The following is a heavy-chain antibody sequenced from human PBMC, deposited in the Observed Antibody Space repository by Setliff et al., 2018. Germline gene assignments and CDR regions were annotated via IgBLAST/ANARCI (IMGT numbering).Heavy chain of an antibody. V-gene: IGHV3-23*01. J-gene: IGHJ4*02. D-gene: IGHD6-19*01. CDR2: ISGDSVSI. Sequence: PGGSLRLSCAASGFTFSTYSMSWARQAPGKGLEWVSAISGDSVSIYYADSVRGRFTISRDNSKNTLYLQMNNLRDEDTAVYHCATRAFDSGCYAGLESWGQGTPVTVSS. CDR3: ATRAFDSGCYAGLES. CDR1: GFTFSTYS.